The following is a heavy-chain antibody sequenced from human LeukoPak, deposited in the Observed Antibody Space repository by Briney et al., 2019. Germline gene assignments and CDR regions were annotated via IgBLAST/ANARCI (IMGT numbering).Heavy chain of an antibody. CDR3: ASGSLASYFDH. CDR1: GHTFSGYY. J-gene: IGHJ4*02. Sequence: ASVKVSCKASGHTFSGYYMHWVRQAPGQGLEWMGWINPNSGGTRYVQKFQGRVTMTRDTSISTAYMELSRLRSDDTAVYYCASGSLASYFDHWGQGTLVTVSS. CDR2: INPNSGGT. V-gene: IGHV1-2*02. D-gene: IGHD3-16*01.